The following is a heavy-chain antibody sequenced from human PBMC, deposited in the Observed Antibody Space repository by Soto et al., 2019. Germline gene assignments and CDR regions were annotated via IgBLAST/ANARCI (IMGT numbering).Heavy chain of an antibody. CDR2: ISGSGGST. CDR1: GFTSSSYA. Sequence: GGSLRLSCAASGFTSSSYAMSWVRQAPGKGLEWVSAISGSGGSTYYADSVKGRFTISRDNSKNTLYLQMNSLRAEDTAVYYCAKRLTHEGYYFDYWGQGTLVTVSS. D-gene: IGHD2-21*02. J-gene: IGHJ4*02. CDR3: AKRLTHEGYYFDY. V-gene: IGHV3-23*01.